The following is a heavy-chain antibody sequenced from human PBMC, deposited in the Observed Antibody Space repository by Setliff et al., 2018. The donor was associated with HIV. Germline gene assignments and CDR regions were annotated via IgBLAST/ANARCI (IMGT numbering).Heavy chain of an antibody. V-gene: IGHV3-30*07. J-gene: IGHJ4*02. CDR2: ISFDGSRT. CDR3: AKDIHCTGGSCKHFDY. CDR1: GFTFRTFA. D-gene: IGHD2-15*01. Sequence: PGGSLRLSCVASGFTFRTFAMHWVRQAPGKGLEWVSVISFDGSRTSYADSVKGRFSISRDNSKNTVFLQLNSLRAEDTAVYFCAKDIHCTGGSCKHFDYWGQGTLVTVSS.